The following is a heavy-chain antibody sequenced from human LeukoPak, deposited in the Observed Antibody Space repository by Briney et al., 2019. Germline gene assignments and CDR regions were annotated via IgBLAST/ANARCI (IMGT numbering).Heavy chain of an antibody. D-gene: IGHD6-19*01. J-gene: IGHJ3*02. CDR3: ARGGSGWYRGAFDI. CDR1: GFTFSDYY. V-gene: IGHV3-11*04. CDR2: ISSSGSTI. Sequence: KSGGSLRLSCAASGFTFSDYYMSWIRRAPGKGLEWVSYISSSGSTIYYADSMKGRFTISRDNAKNSLYLQMNSLRAEDTAVYYCARGGSGWYRGAFDIWGQGTMVTVSS.